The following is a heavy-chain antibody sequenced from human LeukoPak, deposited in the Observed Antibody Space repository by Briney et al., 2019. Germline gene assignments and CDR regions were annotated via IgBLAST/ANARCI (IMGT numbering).Heavy chain of an antibody. D-gene: IGHD3-22*01. CDR2: IIPILGTP. CDR3: ASGLGYYDGSGYYSFDN. J-gene: IGHJ4*02. CDR1: GGIFSTYG. V-gene: IGHV1-69*05. Sequence: GASVKVSCKASGGIFSTYGITWVRQAPGQGLEWMGGIIPILGTPNYAQKLQGRLTITTDEATSTVYMDLSSLRSEDTAVYFCASGLGYYDGSGYYSFDNWGQGTLVTVSS.